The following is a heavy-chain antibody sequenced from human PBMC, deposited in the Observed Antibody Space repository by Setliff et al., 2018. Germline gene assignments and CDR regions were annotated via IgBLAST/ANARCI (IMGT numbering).Heavy chain of an antibody. Sequence: LVNPTRTLTLTCTLSGLSLNTRGVGVGWIRQPPGKALEWLALIFWDDDKRYSPYLKSRLTISKDSSKNQVVLTMTNMDPVDTATYYCARRRGGTYGFDYFDSWGQGTLVTVSS. CDR2: IFWDDDK. D-gene: IGHD1-26*01. CDR3: ARRRGGTYGFDYFDS. V-gene: IGHV2-5*02. J-gene: IGHJ4*02. CDR1: GLSLNTRGVG.